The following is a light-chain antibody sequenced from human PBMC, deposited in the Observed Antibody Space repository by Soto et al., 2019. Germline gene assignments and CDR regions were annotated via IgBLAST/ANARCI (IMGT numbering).Light chain of an antibody. Sequence: DIQMTQSPSSLSASVGDRVTITCRASQSISSYLSWYQQKPGKAPNLLIFGASTLQSGVPSRFSGGGSGTDFTLTISSLQPEDFATYYCQQVYVYPSTFGGGTKVDIK. CDR3: QQVYVYPST. J-gene: IGKJ4*01. V-gene: IGKV1-39*01. CDR1: QSISSY. CDR2: GAS.